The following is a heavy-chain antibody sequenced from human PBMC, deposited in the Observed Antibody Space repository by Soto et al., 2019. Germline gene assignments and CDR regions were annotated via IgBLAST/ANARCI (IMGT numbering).Heavy chain of an antibody. V-gene: IGHV4-59*01. D-gene: IGHD6-13*01. CDR1: GGSISSNY. CDR2: VYNSGST. Sequence: RTCTVSGGSISSNYWTWIRQPPGKGLEWIGYVYNSGSTNYNPSLKSRVTISEDTSKSQFSLKVNSMTAADTAVYYCARYRREAVAGYTLDNWGQGILVTVSS. J-gene: IGHJ4*02. CDR3: ARYRREAVAGYTLDN.